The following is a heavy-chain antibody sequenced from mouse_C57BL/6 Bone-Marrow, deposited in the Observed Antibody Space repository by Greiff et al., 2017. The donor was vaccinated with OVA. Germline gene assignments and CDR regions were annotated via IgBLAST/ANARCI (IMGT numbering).Heavy chain of an antibody. CDR1: GFSLTSYA. CDR3: ARKTCYSDYDDVDY. CDR2: IWTGGGT. J-gene: IGHJ4*01. D-gene: IGHD2-12*01. V-gene: IGHV2-9-1*01. Sequence: QVQLQQSGPGLVAPSQCLSITCTVSGFSLTSYAISWVRQPPGKGLEWLGVIWTGGGTNYNSALKARLSISKDNSNSQVFLKMNSLQTDDTARYYCARKTCYSDYDDVDYWGQGTTVTVSS.